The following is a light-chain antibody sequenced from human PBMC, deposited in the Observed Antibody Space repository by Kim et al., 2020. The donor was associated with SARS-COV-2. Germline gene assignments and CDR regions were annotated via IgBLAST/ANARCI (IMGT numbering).Light chain of an antibody. CDR2: VNSDGSH. Sequence: ASVKLTCTLSSGHSSYVITWHQQQPEKGPRYLMNVNSDGSHNRGDGIPDRFSGSSSGAERYLTISSLQSEDEADYYCQTWGTGIWVFGGGTKLTVL. CDR1: SGHSSYV. J-gene: IGLJ3*02. CDR3: QTWGTGIWV. V-gene: IGLV4-69*01.